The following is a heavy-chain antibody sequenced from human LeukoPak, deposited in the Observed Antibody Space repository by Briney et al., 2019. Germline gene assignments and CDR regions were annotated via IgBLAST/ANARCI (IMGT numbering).Heavy chain of an antibody. CDR2: INHSGST. J-gene: IGHJ3*02. CDR1: GGSFSGYY. CDR3: ARDSVVYAADAFDI. D-gene: IGHD2-8*02. Sequence: SETLSLTCAVYGGSFSGYYWSWIRQPPGKGLEWIGEINHSGSTNYNPSLKSRVTISVDTSKNQFSLKLSSVTAADTAVYYCARDSVVYAADAFDIWGQGTMVTVSS. V-gene: IGHV4-34*09.